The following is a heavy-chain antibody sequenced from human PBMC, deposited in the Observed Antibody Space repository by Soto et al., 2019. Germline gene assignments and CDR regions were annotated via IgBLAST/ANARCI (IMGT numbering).Heavy chain of an antibody. J-gene: IGHJ4*02. Sequence: PVGSLRLSCEISGFNLNTYWMHWVRQAPGEGVVWVSRINSDGTNTDYAESVKGRFTISRDNAKKTVYLDMTSLKVDDTAVYYCTRDGGGRYYGGFDNWGQGTLVTVSS. V-gene: IGHV3-74*01. CDR1: GFNLNTYW. D-gene: IGHD1-26*01. CDR2: INSDGTNT. CDR3: TRDGGGRYYGGFDN.